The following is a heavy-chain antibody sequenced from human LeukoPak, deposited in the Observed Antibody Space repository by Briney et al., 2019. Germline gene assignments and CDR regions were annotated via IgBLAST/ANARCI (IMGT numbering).Heavy chain of an antibody. CDR1: GFTFSSYS. V-gene: IGHV3-48*04. Sequence: PGGSLRLSCAASGFTFSSYSMNWVRQAPGKGLEWVSYISSSSSTIYYADSVKGRFTISRDNAKNSLYLQMNSLRAEDTAVYYCARESNYYGSGSKYYYYMDVWGKGTTVTISS. CDR2: ISSSSSTI. J-gene: IGHJ6*03. CDR3: ARESNYYGSGSKYYYYMDV. D-gene: IGHD3-10*01.